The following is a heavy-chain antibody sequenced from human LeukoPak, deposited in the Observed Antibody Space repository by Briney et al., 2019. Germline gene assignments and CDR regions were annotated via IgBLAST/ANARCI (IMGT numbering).Heavy chain of an antibody. J-gene: IGHJ6*03. Sequence: SETLSLTCTVSGGSLSLYHWRWIRQPPGKGLEWIGHIFYSGSGSNNYNASLKSRVTISLDTSKNQFSLKLSSVTAADTAVYYCARGGYSSPPYYYYYMDVWGKGTTVTVSS. CDR3: ARGGYSSPPYYYYYMDV. D-gene: IGHD6-13*01. CDR2: IFYSGSGSN. V-gene: IGHV4-59*01. CDR1: GGSLSLYH.